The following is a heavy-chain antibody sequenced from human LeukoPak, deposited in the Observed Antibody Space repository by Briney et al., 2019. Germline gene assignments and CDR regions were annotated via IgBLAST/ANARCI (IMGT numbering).Heavy chain of an antibody. CDR2: LNPSRGTT. J-gene: IGHJ4*02. CDR1: GYNFSCCY. D-gene: IGHD3-16*01. V-gene: IGHV1-46*01. CDR3: ARDATRGIGGSYDLDF. Sequence: ASVKVSCKASGYNFSCCYIQWVRQDPGQGLEWMGLLNPSRGTTAYAPKFQGRVTMTRDTSSNTVYMELRGLRSDDTAIYYCARDATRGIGGSYDLDFWGQGSLVTVSS.